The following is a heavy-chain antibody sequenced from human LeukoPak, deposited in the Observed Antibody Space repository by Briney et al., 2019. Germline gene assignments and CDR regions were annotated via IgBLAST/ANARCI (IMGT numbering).Heavy chain of an antibody. CDR2: ISYDGSNK. D-gene: IGHD6-19*01. J-gene: IGHJ4*02. Sequence: GGSLRLSCVASGFTFDDYAMHWVRQAPGKGLEWVAVISYDGSNKYGDSVKGRFTISRDNSKNTLYLQMNSLRAEDTAVYYCALNRGSGWYFHYWGQGTLVTVSS. V-gene: IGHV3-30*03. CDR1: GFTFDDYA. CDR3: ALNRGSGWYFHY.